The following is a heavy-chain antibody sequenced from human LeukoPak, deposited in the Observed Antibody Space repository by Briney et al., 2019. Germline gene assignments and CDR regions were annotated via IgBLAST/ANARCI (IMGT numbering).Heavy chain of an antibody. CDR2: INHSGST. Sequence: PSETLSLTCAVYGGSFSGYYWSWIRQPPGKGLEWIGEINHSGSTNYNPSLKSRVTISVDTSKNQFSLKLSSVTAADTAVYYCARGKEYSGSYIAIDYWGQGTLVTVSS. CDR3: ARGKEYSGSYIAIDY. J-gene: IGHJ4*02. D-gene: IGHD1-26*01. CDR1: GGSFSGYY. V-gene: IGHV4-34*01.